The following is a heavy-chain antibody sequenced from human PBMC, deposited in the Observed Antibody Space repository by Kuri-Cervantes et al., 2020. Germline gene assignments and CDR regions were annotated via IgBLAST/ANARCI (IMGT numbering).Heavy chain of an antibody. V-gene: IGHV3-30-3*01. CDR3: AREGVQWRVLDY. D-gene: IGHD6-19*01. J-gene: IGHJ4*02. CDR1: GFIFNNYA. CDR2: ISYDGSNK. Sequence: GGSLRLSCAGSGFIFNNYAMHWVRLAPGKGLEWVAVISYDGSNKYYADSVKGRFTISRDTSKNTLYLQMHSLRPEDTAVYYCAREGVQWRVLDYWGQGTLVTVSS.